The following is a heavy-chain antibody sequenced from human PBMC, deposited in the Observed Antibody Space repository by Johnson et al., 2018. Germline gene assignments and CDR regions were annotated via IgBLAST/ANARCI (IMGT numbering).Heavy chain of an antibody. V-gene: IGHV3-30*03. CDR1: GVTFSSYG. CDR2: ISNDGSNK. CDR3: VRGGNNWNYRSYFDY. Sequence: QVQLVESGGGVVQPGRSLRLSCAASGVTFSSYGMHWVRQAPGKGLEWVAVISNDGSNKYYADSVKGRFTIFRDNSKNKLYLQMNSLRAEETAVYHCVRGGNNWNYRSYFDYWGQGTLVTVSS. J-gene: IGHJ4*02. D-gene: IGHD1-7*01.